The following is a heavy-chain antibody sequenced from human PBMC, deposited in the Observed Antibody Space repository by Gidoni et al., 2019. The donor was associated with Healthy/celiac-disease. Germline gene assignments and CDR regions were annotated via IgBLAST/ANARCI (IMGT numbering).Heavy chain of an antibody. V-gene: IGHV1-46*01. D-gene: IGHD1-26*01. CDR2: INPSGGST. Sequence: QVQLVQSGAEVKKPGASVKVSCKASGYTFTSYYMHWVRQAPGQGLEWMGIINPSGGSTSYAQKFQGRVTMTRDTSTSTVYMELSSLRSEDTAVYYCARDHVTGISGSYRGLYHDAFDIWGQGTMVTVSS. CDR1: GYTFTSYY. CDR3: ARDHVTGISGSYRGLYHDAFDI. J-gene: IGHJ3*02.